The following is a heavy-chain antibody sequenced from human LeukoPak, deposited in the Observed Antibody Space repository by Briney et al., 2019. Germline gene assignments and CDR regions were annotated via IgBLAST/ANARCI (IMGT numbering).Heavy chain of an antibody. CDR1: GGSINSSSYY. CDR2: IYYSGST. CDR3: ARSVVAATRVIDY. J-gene: IGHJ4*02. Sequence: SETLSLTCTVSGGSINSSSYYWGWIRQPPGKGLEWVGSIYYSGSTYYNPSLNSRATISVDTSNKHFSLTLRSVTAADTAVYYCARSVVAATRVIDYWGQGTLVTVSS. V-gene: IGHV4-39*01. D-gene: IGHD2-15*01.